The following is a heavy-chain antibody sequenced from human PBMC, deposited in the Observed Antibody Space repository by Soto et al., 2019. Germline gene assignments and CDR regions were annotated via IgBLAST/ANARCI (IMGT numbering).Heavy chain of an antibody. D-gene: IGHD6-13*01. V-gene: IGHV3-7*03. CDR2: IKQDGSEK. CDR1: GFTFSSYW. J-gene: IGHJ3*02. CDR3: ARGNIAAAGDGDAFDI. Sequence: GGSLRLSCAASGFTFSSYWMSWVRQAPGKGLEWVANIKQDGSEKYYVDSVKGRFTISRDNAKNSLYLQMNSLRAEDTAVYYCARGNIAAAGDGDAFDIWGQGTMVTVSS.